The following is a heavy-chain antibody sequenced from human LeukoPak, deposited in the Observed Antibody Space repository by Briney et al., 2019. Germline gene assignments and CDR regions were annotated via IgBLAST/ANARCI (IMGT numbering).Heavy chain of an antibody. V-gene: IGHV1-69*01. CDR2: IIPIFGTA. CDR3: ARDTETGTTSSFDY. CDR1: GGTFSSYA. J-gene: IGHJ4*02. Sequence: ASVKVSCKASGGTFSSYAISWVRQAPGQGLEWMGGIIPIFGTANYAQKFQGRVTITADESTSTAYMELSSLRSEDTAVYYCARDTETGTTSSFDYWGQGTLVTVSS. D-gene: IGHD1-14*01.